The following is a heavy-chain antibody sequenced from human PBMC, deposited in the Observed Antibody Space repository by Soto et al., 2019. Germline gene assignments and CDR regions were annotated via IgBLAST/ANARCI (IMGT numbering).Heavy chain of an antibody. D-gene: IGHD3-9*01. Sequence: TLSLTCTVSGGSITSGGHNWCWIRQYPGKCLHWIGHIYDSGNMYFYNPSLKSRVTISADTSRHQFALSLSSLTAADTAVYYRARVDHRGYFSALTDFWGQGILVNVS. CDR1: GGSITSGGHN. CDR3: ARVDHRGYFSALTDF. V-gene: IGHV4-31*03. J-gene: IGHJ4*02. CDR2: IYDSGNMY.